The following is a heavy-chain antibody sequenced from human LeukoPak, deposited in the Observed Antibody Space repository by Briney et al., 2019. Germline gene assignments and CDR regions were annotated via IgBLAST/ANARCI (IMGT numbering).Heavy chain of an antibody. D-gene: IGHD3-3*01. Sequence: SQTLSLTCTVSGGSISSGDYYWSWIRQPPGKGLEWIGYIYYSGSTYYNPSLKSRVTISVDTSKNQFSLKLGSVTAADTAVYYCARERDFWSESGYFDYWGQGTLVTVSS. CDR3: ARERDFWSESGYFDY. CDR2: IYYSGST. CDR1: GGSISSGDYY. J-gene: IGHJ4*02. V-gene: IGHV4-30-4*01.